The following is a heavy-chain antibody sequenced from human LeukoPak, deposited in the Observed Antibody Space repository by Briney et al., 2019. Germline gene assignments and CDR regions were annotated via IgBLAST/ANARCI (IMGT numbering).Heavy chain of an antibody. CDR2: IKNKIDGGTT. D-gene: IGHD2-8*01. CDR3: TTGTNSPRDY. J-gene: IGHJ4*02. CDR1: GFTFGSYS. V-gene: IGHV3-15*01. Sequence: GGSLRLSCAVSGFTFGSYSMNWVRQAPGKGPEWVGRIKNKIDGGTTDYAAPVKGRFTISRDDLKNTLYLQMNSLKTEDTALYYCTTGTNSPRDYWGQGTLVTVSS.